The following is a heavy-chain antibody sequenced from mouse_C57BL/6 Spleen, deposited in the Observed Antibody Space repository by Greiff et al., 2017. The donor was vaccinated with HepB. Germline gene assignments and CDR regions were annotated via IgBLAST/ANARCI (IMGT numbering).Heavy chain of an antibody. CDR3: ARRTTGGACYFDY. Sequence: VKLVESGPELVKPGASVKISCKASGYAFSSSWMNWVKQRPGKGLEWIGRIYPGDGDTNYNGKFKGKATLTADKSSSTAYMQLSSLTSEDSAVYFCARRTTGGACYFDYWGQGTTLTVSS. CDR1: GYAFSSSW. D-gene: IGHD1-1*01. V-gene: IGHV1-82*01. J-gene: IGHJ2*01. CDR2: IYPGDGDT.